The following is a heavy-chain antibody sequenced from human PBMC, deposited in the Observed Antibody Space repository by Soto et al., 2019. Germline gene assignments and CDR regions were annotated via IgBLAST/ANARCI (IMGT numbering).Heavy chain of an antibody. Sequence: QVQLVQSGAEVKKPGASVKVSCKASGYSFTTYGISWVRQAPGQGLEWMGWISAYNGNTNYAQKLQGRVTMTTDTSPSTAYMERRSLISDDTAGYFCATYGGYSYGYYDYWGQGTLVTVSS. CDR2: ISAYNGNT. J-gene: IGHJ4*02. CDR3: ATYGGYSYGYYDY. V-gene: IGHV1-18*01. CDR1: GYSFTTYG. D-gene: IGHD5-18*01.